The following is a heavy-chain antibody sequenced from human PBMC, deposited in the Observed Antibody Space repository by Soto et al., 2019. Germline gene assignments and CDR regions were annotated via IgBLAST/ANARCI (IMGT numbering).Heavy chain of an antibody. CDR1: GFTFDDYA. CDR2: ISWNSGSI. V-gene: IGHV3-9*01. CDR3: AKAKRGGYGDLPRGIYFGY. Sequence: EVQLVESGGGLVQPGRSLRLSCAASGFTFDDYAMHWVRHAPGKGLEWVSGISWNSGSIGYADSVKGRFTISRDNAKNSLHLEMNSLRAEATALYYCAKAKRGGYGDLPRGIYFGYWGQGTLVTVSS. J-gene: IGHJ4*02. D-gene: IGHD4-17*01.